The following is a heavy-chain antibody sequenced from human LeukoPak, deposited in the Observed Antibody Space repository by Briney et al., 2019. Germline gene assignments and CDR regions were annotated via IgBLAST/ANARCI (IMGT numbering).Heavy chain of an antibody. CDR2: IIPILGIT. V-gene: IGHV1-69*04. D-gene: IGHD3-22*01. J-gene: IGHJ4*02. Sequence: VASVKVSCKASGGTFSSYAISWVRQAPGQGLEWMGRIIPILGITNYAQKFQGRVTITADKSTSTAYMELSSLRSEDTAVYYCARDSDSSGYYGITLDYWGQGTLVTVSS. CDR3: ARDSDSSGYYGITLDY. CDR1: GGTFSSYA.